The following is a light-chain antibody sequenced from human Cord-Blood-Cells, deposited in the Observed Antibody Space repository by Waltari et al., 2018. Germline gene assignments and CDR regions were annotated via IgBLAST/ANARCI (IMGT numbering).Light chain of an antibody. CDR3: QQYYSTPRT. V-gene: IGKV4-1*01. J-gene: IGKJ1*01. CDR1: QSVLYSSNNKNY. Sequence: DIVMTQSPDSLAVSLGERATINCKSSQSVLYSSNNKNYLAWYHQKPGRPPKLLIYSASTRESGVPDRFSGSGSGTDFTLTISSLQAEDVAVYYCQQYYSTPRTFGQGTKVEIK. CDR2: SAS.